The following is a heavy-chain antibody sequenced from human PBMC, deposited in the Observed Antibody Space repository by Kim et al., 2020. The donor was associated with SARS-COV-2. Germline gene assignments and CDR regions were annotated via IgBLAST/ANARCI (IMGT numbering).Heavy chain of an antibody. J-gene: IGHJ4*02. CDR3: AKVQGRYCSSTSCYAFDY. Sequence: GGSLRLSCAASGFTFSSYAMSWVRQAPGKGLEWVSAISGSGGSTYYADSVKGRFTISRDNSKNTLYLQMNSLRAEDTAVYYCAKVQGRYCSSTSCYAFDYWGQGTLVTVSS. CDR2: ISGSGGST. V-gene: IGHV3-23*01. CDR1: GFTFSSYA. D-gene: IGHD2-2*01.